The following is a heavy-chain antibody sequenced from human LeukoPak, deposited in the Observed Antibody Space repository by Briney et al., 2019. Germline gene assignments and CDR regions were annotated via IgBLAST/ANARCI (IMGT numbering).Heavy chain of an antibody. CDR3: ARGCDDSSGYYQYYFDY. D-gene: IGHD3-22*01. J-gene: IGHJ4*02. CDR2: INHSGST. V-gene: IGHV4-34*01. Sequence: SETLSLTCAVYGGSFSGYYWSWIRQPPGKGLEWIGEINHSGSTNYNTSLKSRVTISVDTSKNQFSLKLSSVTAADTAVYYCARGCDDSSGYYQYYFDYWGQGTLVTVSS. CDR1: GGSFSGYY.